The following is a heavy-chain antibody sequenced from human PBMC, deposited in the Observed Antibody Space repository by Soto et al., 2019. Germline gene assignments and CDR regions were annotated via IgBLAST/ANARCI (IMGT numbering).Heavy chain of an antibody. Sequence: GGSLRLSCAASGFTFSSYGMHWVRQAPGKGLEWVAVIWYDGSNKYYADSVKGRFTISRDNSKNTLYLQMNSLRAEDTAVYYCARDHVEYDYYYYYGMDVWGQGTTVTVSS. J-gene: IGHJ6*02. CDR3: ARDHVEYDYYYYYGMDV. D-gene: IGHD2-2*01. CDR2: IWYDGSNK. V-gene: IGHV3-33*01. CDR1: GFTFSSYG.